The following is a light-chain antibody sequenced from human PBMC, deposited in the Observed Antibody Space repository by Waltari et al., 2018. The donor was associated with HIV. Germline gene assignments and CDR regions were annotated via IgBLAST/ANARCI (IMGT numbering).Light chain of an antibody. V-gene: IGKV3-20*01. CDR1: QSISASQ. Sequence: QSPDTLSLSPGQSATLSCRASQSISASQLAWYQQKPGQAPRLVIYGASTRATGIPDRFSGSGSGTDFALTISRLEPEDSAVFYCQQYGRSPITFGLGTRLEIK. CDR3: QQYGRSPIT. CDR2: GAS. J-gene: IGKJ5*01.